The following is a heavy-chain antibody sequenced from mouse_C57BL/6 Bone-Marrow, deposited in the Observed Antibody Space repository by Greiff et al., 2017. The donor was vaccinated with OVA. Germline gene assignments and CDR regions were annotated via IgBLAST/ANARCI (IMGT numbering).Heavy chain of an antibody. D-gene: IGHD2-1*01. J-gene: IGHJ2*01. V-gene: IGHV1-31*01. Sequence: EVKLQESGPELVKPGASVKISCKASGYSFTGYYMHWVKQSHGNILDWIGYISPYNGVSSYNQKFKGKATLTVDKSSSTAYIELRSLTSEDSAVDYCARKGVYYGNYFDYGGQGTTLTVSS. CDR2: ISPYNGVS. CDR1: GYSFTGYY. CDR3: ARKGVYYGNYFDY.